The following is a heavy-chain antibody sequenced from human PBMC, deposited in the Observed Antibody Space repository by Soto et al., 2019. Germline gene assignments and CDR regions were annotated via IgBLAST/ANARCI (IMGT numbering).Heavy chain of an antibody. D-gene: IGHD1-26*01. Sequence: ASETLSLTCTVSGGSVSSGSYYWSWIRQPPGKGLEWIGYIYYSGSTNYNPSLKSRVTISVDTSKNQFSLKLSSVTATDTAVYYCARGGLVGAQGMDFDYWGQGTLVTVSS. CDR3: ARGGLVGAQGMDFDY. V-gene: IGHV4-61*01. J-gene: IGHJ4*02. CDR1: GGSVSSGSYY. CDR2: IYYSGST.